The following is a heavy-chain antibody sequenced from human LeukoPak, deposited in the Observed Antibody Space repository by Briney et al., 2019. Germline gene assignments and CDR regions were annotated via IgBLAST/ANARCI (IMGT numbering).Heavy chain of an antibody. V-gene: IGHV3-64*01. CDR1: GFTFSSYV. D-gene: IGHD3-22*01. Sequence: GGSLRLSCAASGFTFSSYVMYWVRQAPGKGLEYVSSISSNGGSTYYANSVKGRFTISRDNSKNTLYLQMGSLRAEDMAVYYCARGGQSKYDSSGYLNYFDCWGQGTLVTVSS. CDR3: ARGGQSKYDSSGYLNYFDC. J-gene: IGHJ4*02. CDR2: ISSNGGST.